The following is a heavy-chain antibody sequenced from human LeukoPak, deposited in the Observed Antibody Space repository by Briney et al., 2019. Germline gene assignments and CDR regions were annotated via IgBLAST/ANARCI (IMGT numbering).Heavy chain of an antibody. Sequence: GGSLRLSCAASGFTFSSYAMSWVRQAPGKGLEWVSAISGSGGSTYYADSVKGRFTISRDNSKNTLYLQMNSLRAEDTAVYYCAKDRGPIAVAGPTAFDYWGHGTLVTVFS. J-gene: IGHJ4*01. D-gene: IGHD6-19*01. V-gene: IGHV3-23*01. CDR3: AKDRGPIAVAGPTAFDY. CDR1: GFTFSSYA. CDR2: ISGSGGST.